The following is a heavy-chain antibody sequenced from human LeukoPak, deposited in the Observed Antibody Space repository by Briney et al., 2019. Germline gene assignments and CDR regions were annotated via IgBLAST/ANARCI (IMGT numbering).Heavy chain of an antibody. V-gene: IGHV4-59*01. Sequence: SETLSLTCTVSGGSISGYYWSWIRQSPEKGLEWIGYIYYSGSTNYNPSLKRRVTISLDKYRNHISLKMNSVTAADTAFYYCARATYTSTWSKIDSWGQGILVTVSS. CDR1: GGSISGYY. D-gene: IGHD6-6*01. CDR3: ARATYTSTWSKIDS. J-gene: IGHJ4*02. CDR2: IYYSGST.